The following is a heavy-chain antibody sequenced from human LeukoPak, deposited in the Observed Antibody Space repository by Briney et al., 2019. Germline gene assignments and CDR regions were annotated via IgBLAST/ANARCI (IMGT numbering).Heavy chain of an antibody. Sequence: GASVQVSCKASGGTFIPYAISWVRQTPGHGLAWMGRVIPILDVANYAQNFKGRVTITADKFTTTAYMELSSLRSDDTAVYYCARDRRVDTAMVIDYWGQGSLITVSS. CDR2: VIPILDVA. V-gene: IGHV1-69*04. J-gene: IGHJ4*02. D-gene: IGHD5-18*01. CDR3: ARDRRVDTAMVIDY. CDR1: GGTFIPYA.